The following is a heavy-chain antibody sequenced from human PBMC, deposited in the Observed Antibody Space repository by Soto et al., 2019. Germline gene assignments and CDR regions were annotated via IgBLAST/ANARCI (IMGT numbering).Heavy chain of an antibody. Sequence: SETLSLTCTVYGGSISSNYWTWIRQPPGKGLEWIGYVYNSGSTNYNPSLKSRVTISEDTSKSQFSLKVNSMTAADTAVYYCARYRREAVAGYTLDNWGQGILVTVSS. CDR1: GGSISSNY. D-gene: IGHD6-13*01. CDR2: VYNSGST. V-gene: IGHV4-59*01. J-gene: IGHJ4*02. CDR3: ARYRREAVAGYTLDN.